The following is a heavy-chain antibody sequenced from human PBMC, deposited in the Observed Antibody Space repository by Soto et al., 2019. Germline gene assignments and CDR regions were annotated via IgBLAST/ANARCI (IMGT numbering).Heavy chain of an antibody. D-gene: IGHD5-12*01. CDR3: ASRWLQPTYYYYYGMDV. V-gene: IGHV1-8*01. CDR2: MNPNSGNT. J-gene: IGHJ6*02. Sequence: GXSVKDSCKASGYTFTSYDINWVRQATVQGLEWMGWMNPNSGNTGYAQKFQGRVTMTRNTSISTAYMELSRLRSEDTAVYYCASRWLQPTYYYYYGMDVWGQGTTVTVSS. CDR1: GYTFTSYD.